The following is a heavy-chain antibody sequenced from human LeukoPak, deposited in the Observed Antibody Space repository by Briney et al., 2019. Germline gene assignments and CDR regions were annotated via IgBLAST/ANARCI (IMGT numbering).Heavy chain of an antibody. D-gene: IGHD3-22*01. J-gene: IGHJ4*02. Sequence: GSSVTVSCKASGGTFSSYTISWVRQAPGLGLEWMGRIIPILGIANYAQKFQGRVTITADKSTSTAYMELSSLRSEDTAVYYCARAPPGDSSGYHFDYWGQGTLVTVSS. CDR2: IIPILGIA. CDR1: GGTFSSYT. V-gene: IGHV1-69*02. CDR3: ARAPPGDSSGYHFDY.